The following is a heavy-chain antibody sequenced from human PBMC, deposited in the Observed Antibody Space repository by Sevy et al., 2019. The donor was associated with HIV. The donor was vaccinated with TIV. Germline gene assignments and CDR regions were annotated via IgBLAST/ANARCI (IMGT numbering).Heavy chain of an antibody. Sequence: ASVKVSCKVSGYTLSKLPMHWVRQAPGKGLEWMGGFDPEDGETIYAQKFQGRVIMTEDTSSDTAYMELSSLRSEDTAVYYCATRDFWSDYPFYGVDVWGQGTTVTVSS. V-gene: IGHV1-24*01. CDR2: FDPEDGET. J-gene: IGHJ6*02. CDR3: ATRDFWSDYPFYGVDV. CDR1: GYTLSKLP. D-gene: IGHD3-3*01.